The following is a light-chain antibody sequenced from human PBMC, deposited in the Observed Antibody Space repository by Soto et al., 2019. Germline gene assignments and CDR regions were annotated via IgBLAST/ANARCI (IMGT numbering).Light chain of an antibody. CDR2: GNS. CDR1: SSNIWAGYD. CDR3: QSYDSSLSGWGV. J-gene: IGLJ2*01. V-gene: IGLV1-40*01. Sequence: QSVLTQPPSVSGAPGQRVTISCTGSSSNIWAGYDVHWYQQLPVTAPKLLIYGNSNRPSGVPDRFSGSKSGTSASLAITGLQAEDEADYYCQSYDSSLSGWGVFGGGTKLTVL.